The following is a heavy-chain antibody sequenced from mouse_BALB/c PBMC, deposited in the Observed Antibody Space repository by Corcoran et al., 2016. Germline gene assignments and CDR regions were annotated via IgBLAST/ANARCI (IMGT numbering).Heavy chain of an antibody. J-gene: IGHJ2*01. D-gene: IGHD1-1*01. CDR1: GYTFTNYG. Sequence: QIQLVQSGPELKKPGETVKISCKASGYTFTNYGMNWVKQAPGKGLKWMGWINTYTGEPTYADVFKGRFAFSLETSASTAYLQINKLKNEDMATYFCARLSYGSSYYYFDYWGQGTNLTVSS. CDR2: INTYTGEP. V-gene: IGHV9-1*02. CDR3: ARLSYGSSYYYFDY.